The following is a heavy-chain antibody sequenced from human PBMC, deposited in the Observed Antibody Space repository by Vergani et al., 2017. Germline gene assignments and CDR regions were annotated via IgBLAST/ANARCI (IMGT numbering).Heavy chain of an antibody. J-gene: IGHJ5*02. V-gene: IGHV1-2*02. Sequence: QVQLVQSGAEVKKPGASVKVSCKASGYTLTGYYMHWVRQAPGQGLEWMGWINPNSGGTNYAQKFQGRVTMTRDTSISTAYMELSRLRSDDTAVYYCARSKVVVAATQAGWFDPWGQGTLVTVSS. CDR2: INPNSGGT. D-gene: IGHD2-15*01. CDR3: ARSKVVVAATQAGWFDP. CDR1: GYTLTGYY.